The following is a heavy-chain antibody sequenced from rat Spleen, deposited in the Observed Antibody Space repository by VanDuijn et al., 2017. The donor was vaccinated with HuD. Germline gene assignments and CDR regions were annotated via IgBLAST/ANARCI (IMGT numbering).Heavy chain of an antibody. Sequence: EVQLQESGPGLVKPSQSLSLTCSVPGYDITNNYWGWIRKFPGNKMEWMVFITYSGGISYNPSLQSRISITRDISKNQFFLQLNSVTTEDTGTYYCVRSGTGWELRYFDYWGQGVMVTVSS. D-gene: IGHD5-1*01. CDR2: ITYSGGI. J-gene: IGHJ2*01. V-gene: IGHV3-1*01. CDR1: GYDITNNY. CDR3: VRSGTGWELRYFDY.